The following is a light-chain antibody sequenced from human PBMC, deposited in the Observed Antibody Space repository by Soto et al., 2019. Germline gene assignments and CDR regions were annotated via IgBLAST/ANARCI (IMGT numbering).Light chain of an antibody. CDR1: QSVLYSSNNKNY. Sequence: DSVMTQSPDSLAVSLGERATINCKSSQSVLYSSNNKNYLAWYQHIPGQPPKLLIYWASARESVVPDRFSGSGSVTDFTLTISSLQAEAVAVYYCQQYYSIPLTFGGGTKVEIK. J-gene: IGKJ4*01. CDR3: QQYYSIPLT. CDR2: WAS. V-gene: IGKV4-1*01.